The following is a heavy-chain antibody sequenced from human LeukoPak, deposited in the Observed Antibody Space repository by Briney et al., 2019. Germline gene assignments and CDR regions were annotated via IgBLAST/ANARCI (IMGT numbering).Heavy chain of an antibody. V-gene: IGHV4-34*01. CDR2: LNHGGDI. D-gene: IGHD3-10*01. CDR3: ARKHYSGSGSYYTD. Sequence: PSETLSLTCAVYGVSFRGYYWTWIRQPPGKGLEWIGELNHGGDINYNPSLKSRVTISVDTSKNQFSLRLNSVTAADTAVYYCARKHYSGSGSYYTDWGQGTLVTVSS. CDR1: GVSFRGYY. J-gene: IGHJ4*02.